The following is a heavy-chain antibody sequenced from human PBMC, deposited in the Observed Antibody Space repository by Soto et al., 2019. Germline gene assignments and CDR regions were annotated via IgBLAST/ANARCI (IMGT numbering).Heavy chain of an antibody. CDR3: AKVRGHSYGLFDY. V-gene: IGHV3-30*18. J-gene: IGHJ4*02. CDR1: GFTFSSYG. D-gene: IGHD5-18*01. CDR2: ISYDGSNK. Sequence: GGSLRLSCAASGFTFSSYGMHWVRQAPGKGLEWVAVISYDGSNKYYADSVKGRFTISRDNSKNTLYLQMNSLRAEDTAVYYCAKVRGHSYGLFDYWGQGTLVTVSS.